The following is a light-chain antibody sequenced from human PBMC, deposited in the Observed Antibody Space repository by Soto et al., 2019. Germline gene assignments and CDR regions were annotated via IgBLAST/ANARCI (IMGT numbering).Light chain of an antibody. CDR1: NIGTKS. CDR3: QVWDGSSDQVI. CDR2: DDS. V-gene: IGLV3-21*02. Sequence: SYELTQPPSVSVAPGQTARINCGGDNIGTKSVHWNQQKPGQAPVLVVYDDSDRPSGIPERFSGSNSGNTATLTISRVEAGDEAAYYCQVWDGSSDQVIFGGGTKLTVL. J-gene: IGLJ2*01.